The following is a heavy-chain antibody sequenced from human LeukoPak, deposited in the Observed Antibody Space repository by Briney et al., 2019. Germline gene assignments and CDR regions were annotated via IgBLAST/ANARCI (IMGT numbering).Heavy chain of an antibody. CDR1: GFTLITYC. D-gene: IGHD5-12*01. J-gene: IGHJ2*01. CDR3: ARVYSGSWYFGL. CDR2: IKQDGSDK. V-gene: IGHV3-7*02. Sequence: PGGSLRLSCAASGFTLITYCMSWVRQAPGKGLEWVANIKQDGSDKYYVDSVKGRFTISRDNAKNSLYLQMNSLRAEDTAVYYCARVYSGSWYFGLWGRGTLVTVSS.